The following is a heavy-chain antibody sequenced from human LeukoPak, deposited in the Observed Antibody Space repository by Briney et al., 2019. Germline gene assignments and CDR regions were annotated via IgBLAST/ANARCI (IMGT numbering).Heavy chain of an antibody. V-gene: IGHV3-30*02. CDR3: AHSSITIFGVVLGAFDI. J-gene: IGHJ3*02. Sequence: GGSLRLSCAASGFTFSSYGMHWVRQAPGKGLEWVAFIRYDGSNKYYADSVKGRFTISRDNSKNTLYLQMNSLRAEDTAVYYCAHSSITIFGVVLGAFDIWGQGTMVTVSS. CDR1: GFTFSSYG. D-gene: IGHD3-3*01. CDR2: IRYDGSNK.